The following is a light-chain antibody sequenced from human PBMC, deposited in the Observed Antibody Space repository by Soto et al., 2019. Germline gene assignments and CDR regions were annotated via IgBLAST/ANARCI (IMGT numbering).Light chain of an antibody. Sequence: DIVMTQSPDSLAVSLGERATINCKSSQSVLYSSNNKNYLAWYQQKPRQPPKLLIYWASTRESGVPDRFSGSGSGTDFTLTISSLQAEDVAVYYCQQYYGTPLTFCQGTKLEIK. CDR1: QSVLYSSNNKNY. J-gene: IGKJ2*01. CDR3: QQYYGTPLT. V-gene: IGKV4-1*01. CDR2: WAS.